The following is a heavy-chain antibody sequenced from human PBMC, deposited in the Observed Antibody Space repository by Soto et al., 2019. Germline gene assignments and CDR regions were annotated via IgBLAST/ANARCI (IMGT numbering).Heavy chain of an antibody. J-gene: IGHJ4*02. Sequence: GGSLRLSCAASGFTFSSYSMNWVRQAPGKGLEWVSYISSSTSTIYYADPVKGRFTISRDNAKNSLYLQMNSLRAEDTAVYYCAWVNFDYWGQGTLVTVSS. V-gene: IGHV3-48*01. CDR2: ISSSTSTI. D-gene: IGHD3-22*01. CDR1: GFTFSSYS. CDR3: AWVNFDY.